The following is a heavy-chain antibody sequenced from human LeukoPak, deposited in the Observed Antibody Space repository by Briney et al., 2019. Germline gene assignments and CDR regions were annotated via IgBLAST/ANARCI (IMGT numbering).Heavy chain of an antibody. J-gene: IGHJ4*02. D-gene: IGHD3-22*01. V-gene: IGHV3-33*06. Sequence: GSLRLSCAASGFTFSSYGMHWVRQAPGKGLEWVAVIWYDGSNKYYADSVKGRFTISRGNSKNTLYLQMNSLRAEDTAVYYCAKRDSSGSYPYYFDSWGQGTLVTVSS. CDR3: AKRDSSGSYPYYFDS. CDR2: IWYDGSNK. CDR1: GFTFSSYG.